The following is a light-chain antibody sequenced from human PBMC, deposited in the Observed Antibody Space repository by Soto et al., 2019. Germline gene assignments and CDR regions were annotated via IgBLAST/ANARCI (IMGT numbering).Light chain of an antibody. CDR2: GNN. Sequence: QSVLTQAPSMSGAPGQRFTISCTGTSSNIGAGYDVHWYQQLPGMAPKLLIYGNNKRPSGVPDRFSGSKSGTSASLAITGLQAEDEADYYCQSYDSTLSGLYVLGTGTKVTGL. CDR1: SSNIGAGYD. V-gene: IGLV1-40*01. J-gene: IGLJ1*01. CDR3: QSYDSTLSGLYV.